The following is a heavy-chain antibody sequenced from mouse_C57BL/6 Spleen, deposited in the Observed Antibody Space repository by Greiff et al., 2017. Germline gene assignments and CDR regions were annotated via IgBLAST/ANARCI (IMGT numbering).Heavy chain of an antibody. V-gene: IGHV1-15*01. CDR2: IDPETGGT. Sequence: ESGAELVRPGASVTLSCKASGYTFTDYEMHWVKQTPVHGLEWIGAIDPETGGTAYNQKFKGKAILTADKSSSTAYMELRSLTSEDSAVYYCTRHYYGSSPWYFDVWGTGTTVTVSS. D-gene: IGHD1-1*01. J-gene: IGHJ1*03. CDR3: TRHYYGSSPWYFDV. CDR1: GYTFTDYE.